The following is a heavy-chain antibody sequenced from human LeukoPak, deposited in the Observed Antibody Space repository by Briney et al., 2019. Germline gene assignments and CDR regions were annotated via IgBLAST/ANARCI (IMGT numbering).Heavy chain of an antibody. J-gene: IGHJ6*03. Sequence: PGGSLRLSCAASGFTFSNYGMSWVRQAPGKGLEWVSVISGSGGSTYYADSVKGRFTISSDNSNNTLYLQMDSLRAEDTAVYYCVRVSAVAPRTRDYYYYYMDVWGNGTTVTVSS. V-gene: IGHV3-23*01. CDR1: GFTFSNYG. D-gene: IGHD6-19*01. CDR3: VRVSAVAPRTRDYYYYYMDV. CDR2: ISGSGGST.